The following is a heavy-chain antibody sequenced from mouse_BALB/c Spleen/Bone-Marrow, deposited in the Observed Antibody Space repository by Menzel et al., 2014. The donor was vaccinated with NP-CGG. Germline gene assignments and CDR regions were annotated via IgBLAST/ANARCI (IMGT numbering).Heavy chain of an antibody. CDR3: ARDYDYAMDY. CDR1: GFTFSDYY. Sequence: VMLVESGGGLVKPGGSLKLSCAASGFTFSDYYMYWVRQTPEKRLEWVATISDGGSYTYYPDSVKGRFTISRDNAKNNLYLQMSSLKSEDTAMYYCARDYDYAMDYWGQGTSVTVSS. J-gene: IGHJ4*01. CDR2: ISDGGSYT. V-gene: IGHV5-4*02. D-gene: IGHD2-12*01.